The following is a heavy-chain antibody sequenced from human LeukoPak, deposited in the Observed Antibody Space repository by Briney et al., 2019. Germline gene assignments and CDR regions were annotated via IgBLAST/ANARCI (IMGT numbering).Heavy chain of an antibody. CDR2: IKQDGSEK. V-gene: IGHV3-7*01. CDR1: GFTFSSYW. J-gene: IGHJ4*02. Sequence: GGSLRLSCAASGFTFSSYWMSWVRQAPGKGLEWVANIKQDGSEKYYVDSVKGRFTISRDNAKNSLYLQRNSLRAEDTAVYYCARDSRKLLRYFDWSPFFGYWGQGTLVTVSS. D-gene: IGHD3-9*01. CDR3: ARDSRKLLRYFDWSPFFGY.